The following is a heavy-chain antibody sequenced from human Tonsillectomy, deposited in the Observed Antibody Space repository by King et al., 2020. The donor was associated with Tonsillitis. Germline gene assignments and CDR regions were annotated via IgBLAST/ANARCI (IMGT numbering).Heavy chain of an antibody. CDR1: GFTFSSYW. Sequence: VQLVESGGGLVQPGGSLRLSCAASGFTFSSYWMSWVRQAPGKGLEWVANIKQDGSVKYYVDSVKGRFTISRDNAKNSLYLQMNSLRAEDTAVYYCARGVFDYGGNFDYWGQGTLVTVSS. V-gene: IGHV3-7*01. D-gene: IGHD4-23*01. J-gene: IGHJ4*02. CDR3: ARGVFDYGGNFDY. CDR2: IKQDGSVK.